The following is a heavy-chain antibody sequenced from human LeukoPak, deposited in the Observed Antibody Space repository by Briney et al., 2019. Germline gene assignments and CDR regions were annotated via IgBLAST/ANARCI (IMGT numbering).Heavy chain of an antibody. CDR3: AKGDTS. Sequence: GGSLRLSCAASGFNFSNYDMHWVRQAPAKGLEWVAFIRYDGSDKYYADSVKGRFTISRDNSKNTLYLQMNSLRTEDTAVYYCAKGDTSWGQGTLVTVSS. J-gene: IGHJ5*02. CDR1: GFNFSNYD. V-gene: IGHV3-30*02. D-gene: IGHD2-21*02. CDR2: IRYDGSDK.